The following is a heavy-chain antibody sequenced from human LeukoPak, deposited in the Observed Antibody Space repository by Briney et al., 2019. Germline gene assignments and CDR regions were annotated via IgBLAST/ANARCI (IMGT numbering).Heavy chain of an antibody. Sequence: ASVKVSCKASGYTFTGYYMHWVRQAPGQGLEWMGWINPNSGGTNFPQKFQGRVTMTRDTSITTAYMELSRLRSDDTAVYYCARGKFYYGSGEGYNFDYWGQGTLVTVSS. D-gene: IGHD3-10*01. CDR3: ARGKFYYGSGEGYNFDY. CDR1: GYTFTGYY. V-gene: IGHV1-2*02. J-gene: IGHJ4*02. CDR2: INPNSGGT.